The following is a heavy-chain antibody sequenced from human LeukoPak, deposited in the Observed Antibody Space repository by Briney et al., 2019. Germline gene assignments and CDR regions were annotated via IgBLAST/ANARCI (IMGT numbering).Heavy chain of an antibody. Sequence: GGSLRLSCAASGFVFSSYAMHWVRQAPGKGLDWVAIISYDGSNKYYADSVKGRFTISRDSSKNTLCLQMNSLRAEDTAVYSCVKDDPTAYFDYWGQGTLVTVSS. CDR3: VKDDPTAYFDY. D-gene: IGHD4-17*01. V-gene: IGHV3-30-3*01. CDR1: GFVFSSYA. CDR2: ISYDGSNK. J-gene: IGHJ4*02.